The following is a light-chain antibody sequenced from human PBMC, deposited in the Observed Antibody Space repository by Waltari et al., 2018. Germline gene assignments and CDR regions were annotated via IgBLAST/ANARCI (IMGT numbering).Light chain of an antibody. CDR2: GNS. V-gene: IGLV1-40*01. J-gene: IGLJ2*01. CDR3: QSYDSSLSGSV. CDR1: SSNIGAGYD. Sequence: QSVLTQPPSVSGAPGQRVTISCTGISSNIGAGYDVHWYQQLPGTAPKLLICGNSNRPSGVPDRFSGSKSGTSASLAITGLQAEDEADYYCQSYDSSLSGSVFGGGTKLTVL.